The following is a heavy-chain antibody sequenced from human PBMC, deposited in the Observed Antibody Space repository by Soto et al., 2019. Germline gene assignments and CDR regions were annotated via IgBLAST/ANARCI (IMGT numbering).Heavy chain of an antibody. CDR2: ISRGGSSI. CDR3: VREGGDLRGSGVFDY. V-gene: IGHV3-48*01. Sequence: EPQLVESGGGLVQPGGSLRLSCAASGFTFSFYTMNWVRQTPGKGLEWLAYISRGGSSIYYADSVKGRFTVSRDNANNSLSLQLNSLMREDTAVYYCVREGGDLRGSGVFDYWGQGTLVTVSS. J-gene: IGHJ4*02. CDR1: GFTFSFYT. D-gene: IGHD6-19*01.